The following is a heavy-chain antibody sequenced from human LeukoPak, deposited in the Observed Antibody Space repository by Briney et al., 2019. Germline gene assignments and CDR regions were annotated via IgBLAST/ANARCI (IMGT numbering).Heavy chain of an antibody. CDR2: IYPGDSDT. J-gene: IGHJ4*02. Sequence: GESLKISCKGSGYSFTSYWIGRVRQMPGKGLEWMGIIYPGDSDTRYSPSFQGQVTISADKSISTAYLQWSSLKASDSAMYYCGASPSPTGTERYYWGQGTLVTVSS. CDR1: GYSFTSYW. D-gene: IGHD3-9*01. CDR3: GASPSPTGTERYY. V-gene: IGHV5-51*01.